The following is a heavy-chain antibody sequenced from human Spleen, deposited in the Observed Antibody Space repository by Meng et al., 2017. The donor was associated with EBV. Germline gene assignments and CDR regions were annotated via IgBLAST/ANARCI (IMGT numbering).Heavy chain of an antibody. J-gene: IGHJ4*02. Sequence: QVQPQVSGPGLVKPSETLSLTCTVSGGSVSSGSYYWSWIRQPPGKGLEWIGYIYYSGSTNYNPSLKSRVTISVDTSKNQFSLKLSSVTAADTAVYYCAGDVSGYYLWGQGTLVTVSS. D-gene: IGHD3-22*01. CDR1: GGSVSSGSYY. CDR3: AGDVSGYYL. CDR2: IYYSGST. V-gene: IGHV4-61*01.